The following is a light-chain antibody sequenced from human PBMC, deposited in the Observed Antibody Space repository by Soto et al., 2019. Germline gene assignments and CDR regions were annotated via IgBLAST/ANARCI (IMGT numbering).Light chain of an antibody. J-gene: IGKJ1*01. Sequence: DIQMTQSPSSLSASVGDRVTITCRASQSISSYLNWYQQKPGKAPKLLIYAASSLQSGVPSRFSGSGSGTDFTLTISSLQPEDFATYYCQQSYSTPPTFXQGTKVDI. CDR3: QQSYSTPPT. CDR2: AAS. V-gene: IGKV1-39*01. CDR1: QSISSY.